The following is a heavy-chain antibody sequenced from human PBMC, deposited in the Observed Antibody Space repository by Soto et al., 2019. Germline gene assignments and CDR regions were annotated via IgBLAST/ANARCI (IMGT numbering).Heavy chain of an antibody. CDR3: ARHDSSRWSDAFDV. CDR1: GGSISSSSYY. D-gene: IGHD6-13*01. J-gene: IGHJ3*01. V-gene: IGHV4-39*01. Sequence: SETLSLTCTVSGGSISSSSYYWGWIRQPPGKGLEWIGSIYYSGSTYYNPSLKSRVTISVDTSKNQFSLKLSSVTAADTAVYYCARHDSSRWSDAFDVRGQGTMVTVSS. CDR2: IYYSGST.